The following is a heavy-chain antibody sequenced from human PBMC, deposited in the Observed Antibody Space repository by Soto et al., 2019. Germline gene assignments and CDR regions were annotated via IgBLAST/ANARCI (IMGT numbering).Heavy chain of an antibody. D-gene: IGHD4-17*01. CDR3: ARVVEATVTADY. CDR1: GYTFTTYG. V-gene: IGHV1-18*01. J-gene: IGHJ4*02. CDR2: ISAYNGNT. Sequence: QVQLVQSGAEVKKPGASVKVSCKASGYTFTTYGISWVRQAPGQGLEWMGWISAYNGNTNYAQSLRGRVTMTTDTSASTAVMDLRSLTSDDTAVYYCARVVEATVTADYWGQGTLVAVSS.